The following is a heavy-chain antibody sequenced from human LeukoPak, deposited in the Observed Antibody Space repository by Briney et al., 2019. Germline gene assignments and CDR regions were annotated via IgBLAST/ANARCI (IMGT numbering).Heavy chain of an antibody. CDR3: AKDRGYSSGWYAGGVDY. D-gene: IGHD6-19*01. V-gene: IGHV3-30*02. CDR1: GFTFSSYV. Sequence: GGSLRLPCAASGFTFSSYVMHWVRQAPGKGLEWVAFIRYDGSNKYYADSVKGRFTISRDNSKNTLYMQMNSLRAEDTAVYYCAKDRGYSSGWYAGGVDYWGQGNLVTVSS. J-gene: IGHJ4*02. CDR2: IRYDGSNK.